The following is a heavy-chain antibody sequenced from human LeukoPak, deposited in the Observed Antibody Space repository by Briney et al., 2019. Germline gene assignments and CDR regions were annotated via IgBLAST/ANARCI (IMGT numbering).Heavy chain of an antibody. V-gene: IGHV3-9*01. J-gene: IGHJ6*02. Sequence: GGSLRLSCAASGFTFDDYAMHWVRQAPGKGLEWVSGISWNSGSIGYADSVKGRFTISRDNAKNSLYLQMNSLRAEDTALYYCAKGCSSGWYNGMDVWGQGTTVTVSS. CDR2: ISWNSGSI. CDR3: AKGCSSGWYNGMDV. CDR1: GFTFDDYA. D-gene: IGHD6-19*01.